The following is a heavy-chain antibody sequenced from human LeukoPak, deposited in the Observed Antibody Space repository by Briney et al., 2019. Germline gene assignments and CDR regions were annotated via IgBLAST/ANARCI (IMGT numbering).Heavy chain of an antibody. V-gene: IGHV3-53*01. Sequence: GGSLRLSCAASGFSVSTNFMYWGRQAPGKGLEWVSILYSGDSTYYADSVKGRFIVSRDNSKNTLYLQMNALRVEDTAVYYCSRVGDHYHWYLDVWGRSTLVTVSS. D-gene: IGHD3-10*01. CDR2: LYSGDST. J-gene: IGHJ2*01. CDR1: GFSVSTNF. CDR3: SRVGDHYHWYLDV.